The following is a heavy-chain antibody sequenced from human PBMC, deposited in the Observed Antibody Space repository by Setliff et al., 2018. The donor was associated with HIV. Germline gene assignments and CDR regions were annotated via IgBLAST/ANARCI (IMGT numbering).Heavy chain of an antibody. V-gene: IGHV1-2*02. CDR1: GYPFADHY. CDR2: INPRSGVT. CDR3: ARASGTNDHFLSPYYGALDF. J-gene: IGHJ4*02. D-gene: IGHD3-3*02. Sequence: RASVKVSCKSSGYPFADHYLHWVRQAPGHGLQWMGWINPRSGVTKYAQNFQGRFIMTTDTTINTAYMQLERLTSDDTALYYCARASGTNDHFLSPYYGALDFWGLGTLVTVSS.